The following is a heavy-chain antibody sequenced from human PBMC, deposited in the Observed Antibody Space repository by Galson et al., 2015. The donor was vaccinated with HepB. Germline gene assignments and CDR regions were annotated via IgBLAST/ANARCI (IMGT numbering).Heavy chain of an antibody. Sequence: SLRLSCAASGFTFSSYGMHWVRQAPGKGLEWVAVISYDGSNKYYADSVKGRFTISRDNSKNTLYLQMNSLRAEDTAVYYCAKAEFFGGTRFDYWGQGTLVTVSS. J-gene: IGHJ4*02. CDR3: AKAEFFGGTRFDY. CDR1: GFTFSSYG. D-gene: IGHD4-23*01. V-gene: IGHV3-30*18. CDR2: ISYDGSNK.